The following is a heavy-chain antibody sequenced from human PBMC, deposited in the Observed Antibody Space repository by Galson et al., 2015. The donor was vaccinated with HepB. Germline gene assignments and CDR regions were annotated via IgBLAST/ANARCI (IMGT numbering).Heavy chain of an antibody. CDR3: ARVADDSSGYYVFDY. CDR1: GGSISSGGYY. Sequence: TLSLTCTVSGGSISSGGYYWSWIRQHPGKGLEWIGYIYYSGSTYYNPSLKRRVTISVDTSKNQFSLKLSSVTAADTAVYYCARVADDSSGYYVFDYWGQGTLVTVSS. V-gene: IGHV4-31*03. J-gene: IGHJ4*02. CDR2: IYYSGST. D-gene: IGHD3-22*01.